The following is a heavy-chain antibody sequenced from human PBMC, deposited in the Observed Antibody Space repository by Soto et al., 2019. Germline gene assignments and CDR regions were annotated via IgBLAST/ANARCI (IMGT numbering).Heavy chain of an antibody. Sequence: EVQLVESGGGLVKPGGSLRLSCAASGFTFSSYSMNWVRQAPGKGLEWVSSISSSSSYIYYADSVKGRFSISRDNAKNSLYLQMNSLRAEDTAVYYCAREVVRYSGSSYFDYWGQGTLVTVSS. CDR3: AREVVRYSGSSYFDY. D-gene: IGHD3-10*01. V-gene: IGHV3-21*01. CDR1: GFTFSSYS. CDR2: ISSSSSYI. J-gene: IGHJ4*02.